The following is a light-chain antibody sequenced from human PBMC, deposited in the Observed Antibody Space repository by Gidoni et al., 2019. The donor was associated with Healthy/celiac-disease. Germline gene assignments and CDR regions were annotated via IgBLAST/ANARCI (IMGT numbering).Light chain of an antibody. V-gene: IGKV2-28*01. CDR3: MQALLHASSTSSST. Sequence: QSPQLLIYLGSNRASGVPDRFSGSGSGTDFTLKISRVEAEDVGVYYCMQALLHASSTSSSTFAPGTKVDIK. CDR2: LGS. J-gene: IGKJ3*01.